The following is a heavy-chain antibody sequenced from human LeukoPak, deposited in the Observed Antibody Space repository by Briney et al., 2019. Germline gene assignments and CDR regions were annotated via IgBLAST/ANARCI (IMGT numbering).Heavy chain of an antibody. CDR3: ARHGRRRIGLTMIVVYYFDY. V-gene: IGHV4-34*01. D-gene: IGHD3-22*01. CDR1: GGSFSGYY. CDR2: INHSGST. Sequence: SETLSLTCAVYGGSFSGYYWSWIRQPPGKGLEWIGEINHSGSTNYNPSLKSRVTISVDTSKNQFSLKLSSVTAADTAVYYCARHGRRRIGLTMIVVYYFDYWGQGTLVTASS. J-gene: IGHJ4*02.